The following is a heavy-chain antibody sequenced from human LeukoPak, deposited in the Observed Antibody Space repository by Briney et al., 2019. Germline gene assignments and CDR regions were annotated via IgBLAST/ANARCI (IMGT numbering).Heavy chain of an antibody. J-gene: IGHJ6*03. CDR3: TTDLGYGDYYYYYYMDV. D-gene: IGHD4-17*01. V-gene: IGHV3-15*01. CDR2: IKSKTDGGTT. CDR1: GFTFDDYG. Sequence: GGSLRLSCAASGFTFDDYGMSWVRQAPGKGLEWVGRIKSKTDGGTTDYAAPVKGRFTISRDDSKNTLYLQMNSLKTEDTAVYYCTTDLGYGDYYYYYYMDVWGKGTTVTVSS.